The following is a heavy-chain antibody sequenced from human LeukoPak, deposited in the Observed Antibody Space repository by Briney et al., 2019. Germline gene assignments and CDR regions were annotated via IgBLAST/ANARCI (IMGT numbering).Heavy chain of an antibody. V-gene: IGHV4-39*07. CDR3: ARGRYYYDLNWFDP. D-gene: IGHD3-22*01. J-gene: IGHJ5*02. CDR2: IYYSGST. Sequence: SETLSLTCTVSGGSISSSSYYWGWIRQPPGKGLKWIGSIYYSGSTYYNPSLKSRVTISVDTSKNQFSLKLSSVTAADTAVYYCARGRYYYDLNWFDPWGQGTLVTVSS. CDR1: GGSISSSSYY.